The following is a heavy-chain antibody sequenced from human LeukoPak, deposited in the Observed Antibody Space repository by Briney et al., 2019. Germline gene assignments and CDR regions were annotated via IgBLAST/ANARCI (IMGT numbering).Heavy chain of an antibody. CDR1: GFTFSSYA. J-gene: IGHJ3*02. CDR3: ARDRITIFGVAYDAFDI. V-gene: IGHV3-30-3*01. Sequence: PGGSLRLSCAASGFTFSSYAMHWVRQAPGKGLEWVAVISYDGSNKYYADSVKGRFTISRDNSKNTLYLQMNSLRAEDTAVYYCARDRITIFGVAYDAFDIWGQGTMVTVSS. CDR2: ISYDGSNK. D-gene: IGHD3-3*01.